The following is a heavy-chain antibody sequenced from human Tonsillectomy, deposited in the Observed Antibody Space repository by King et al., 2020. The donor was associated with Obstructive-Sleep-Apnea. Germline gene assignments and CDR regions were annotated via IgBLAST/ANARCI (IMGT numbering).Heavy chain of an antibody. CDR3: ARDLYSGSYSRDY. Sequence: VQLVESGPEVKKPGASVKVSCRASGYTFTSYGLIWVRQAPGQGLEWMGWISAVNGNTNYAQKLQGRVTMTTDTSTSTAYMELRSLRSDDTAVYYCARDLYSGSYSRDYWRQGTLVTVSS. CDR2: ISAVNGNT. D-gene: IGHD1-26*01. J-gene: IGHJ4*02. CDR1: GYTFTSYG. V-gene: IGHV1-18*04.